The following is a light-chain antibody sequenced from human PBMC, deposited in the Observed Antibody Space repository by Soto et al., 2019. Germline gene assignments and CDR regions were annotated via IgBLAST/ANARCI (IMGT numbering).Light chain of an antibody. CDR3: QHYGGMWT. V-gene: IGKV1-17*01. CDR1: QGIRND. CDR2: AAS. Sequence: DIQMTQSPSSLSASVGDRVIITCRASQGIRNDLGWYQQKVGKAPKRLIFAASSLQRGVPSRFSASGSGTEFSLTINSLQADDFATYWCQHYGGMWTFGQGTKV. J-gene: IGKJ1*01.